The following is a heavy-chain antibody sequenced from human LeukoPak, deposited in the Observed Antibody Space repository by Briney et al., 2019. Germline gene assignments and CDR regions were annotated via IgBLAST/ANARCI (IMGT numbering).Heavy chain of an antibody. V-gene: IGHV4-59*12. CDR2: IYYSGSA. D-gene: IGHD3-10*01. J-gene: IGHJ4*02. Sequence: PSETLSLTCTVSGGSISSYYWSWIRQPPGKGLEWIGYIYYSGSAYYNPSLKSRVTISVDTSKNQFSLKLSSVTAADTAVYYCARGSTLIRGFDYWGQGTLVTVSS. CDR3: ARGSTLIRGFDY. CDR1: GGSISSYY.